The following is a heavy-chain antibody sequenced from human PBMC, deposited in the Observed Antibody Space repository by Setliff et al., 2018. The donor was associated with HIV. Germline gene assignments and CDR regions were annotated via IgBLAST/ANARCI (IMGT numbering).Heavy chain of an antibody. J-gene: IGHJ3*01. Sequence: GGSMRLSCEASGFTFSSYWIHWVRQAPGKGLVWVSRISADGSDTSYADSVKGRFTISRDNAKNTLYLQMNSLRAEDTALYYCSLGYCSGGSCYSDPEVAFDVWGQGTMVTVSS. CDR3: SLGYCSGGSCYSDPEVAFDV. V-gene: IGHV3-74*01. CDR1: GFTFSSYW. D-gene: IGHD2-15*01. CDR2: ISADGSDT.